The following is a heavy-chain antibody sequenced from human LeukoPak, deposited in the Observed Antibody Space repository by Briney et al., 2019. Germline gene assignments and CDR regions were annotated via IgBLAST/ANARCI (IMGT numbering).Heavy chain of an antibody. J-gene: IGHJ4*02. CDR3: ARWDCSSGTCYYLDY. CDR1: GGSFSGYY. CDR2: IYYTGKT. D-gene: IGHD2-15*01. V-gene: IGHV4-59*01. Sequence: KPSETLSLTCAVYGGSFSGYYWGWIRRPPGRGLEYIGHIYYTGKTDYNPSFKSRVTMSVDTSKNQLSLKLHFLTAADTAVYYCARWDCSSGTCYYLDYWGQGTLVIVSS.